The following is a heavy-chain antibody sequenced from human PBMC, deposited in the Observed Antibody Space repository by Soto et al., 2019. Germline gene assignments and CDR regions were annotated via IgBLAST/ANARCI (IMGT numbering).Heavy chain of an antibody. D-gene: IGHD6-13*01. Sequence: EVHLLESGGGLVQPGESLRLSCGASGFTFSSRVMSWVRQAPGKGLEWVSSITDSGTGTYYADSVKGRFTISRDNSKNTMYLQMNNLRAEDTGVYYCAKGLINGRWYAADWGQGTLVTVSS. CDR2: ITDSGTGT. CDR3: AKGLINGRWYAAD. CDR1: GFTFSSRV. V-gene: IGHV3-23*01. J-gene: IGHJ4*02.